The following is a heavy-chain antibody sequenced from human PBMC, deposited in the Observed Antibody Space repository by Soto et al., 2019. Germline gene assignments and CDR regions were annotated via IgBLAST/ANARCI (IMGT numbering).Heavy chain of an antibody. CDR1: GFTFNNAW. Sequence: EVQLVESGGGLVRPGGSLRLSCVASGFTFNNAWMNWVRQAPGKGLEWVGRIRSKADGGTIDYAAPVQDRFTISRDDSKNTLHLQMNSLKTEDTAVYYCTREPDYSNYFEYWGKGTLVTVSS. D-gene: IGHD4-4*01. CDR2: IRSKADGGTI. J-gene: IGHJ4*02. V-gene: IGHV3-15*07. CDR3: TREPDYSNYFEY.